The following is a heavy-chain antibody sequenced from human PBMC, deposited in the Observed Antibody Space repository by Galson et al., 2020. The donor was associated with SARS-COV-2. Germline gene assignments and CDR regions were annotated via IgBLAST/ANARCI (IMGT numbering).Heavy chain of an antibody. Sequence: ASVKVSCKASGYTFTGYYMHWVRQAPGQGLEWMGWINPNSGGTNYAQKFQGWVTMTRDTSISTAYMELSRLRSDDTAVYYCARERGAYCGGDCYSNWFDPWGQGTLVTVSS. CDR3: ARERGAYCGGDCYSNWFDP. V-gene: IGHV1-2*04. J-gene: IGHJ5*02. D-gene: IGHD2-21*01. CDR2: INPNSGGT. CDR1: GYTFTGYY.